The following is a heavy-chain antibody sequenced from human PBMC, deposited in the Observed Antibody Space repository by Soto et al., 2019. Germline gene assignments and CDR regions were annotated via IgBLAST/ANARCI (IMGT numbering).Heavy chain of an antibody. CDR1: GYTFTSYA. V-gene: IGHV1-3*01. CDR3: ARDVGGNDY. D-gene: IGHD2-15*01. Sequence: QVQLVQSGAEVKKPGASVKVSCKASGYTFTSYAMHWVRQAPGQRLEWMGWINAGNGNRKYSQKFQGRVTITRDTSASTTYMELSSMRSEDTAVYYCARDVGGNDYWGQGTLVTVSS. J-gene: IGHJ4*02. CDR2: INAGNGNR.